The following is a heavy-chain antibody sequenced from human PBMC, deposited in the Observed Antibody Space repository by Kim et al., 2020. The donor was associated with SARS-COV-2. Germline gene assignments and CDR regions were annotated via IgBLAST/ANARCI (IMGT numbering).Heavy chain of an antibody. V-gene: IGHV3-21*01. CDR3: ARGASVLRYFDWLLYDRHYYYGMDV. D-gene: IGHD3-9*01. J-gene: IGHJ6*02. CDR2: ISSSSSYI. CDR1: GFTFSSYS. Sequence: GGSLRLSCAASGFTFSSYSMNWVRQAPGKGLEWVSSISSSSSYIYYADSVKGRFTISRDNAKNSLYLQMNSLRAEDTAVYYCARGASVLRYFDWLLYDRHYYYGMDVWGQGTTVTVSS.